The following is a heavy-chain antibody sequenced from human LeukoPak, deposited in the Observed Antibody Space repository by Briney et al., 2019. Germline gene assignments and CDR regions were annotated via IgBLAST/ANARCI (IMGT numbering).Heavy chain of an antibody. CDR3: ARDARAGYFDL. CDR1: GFTFSSYG. CDR2: IWYDGSNK. J-gene: IGHJ2*01. V-gene: IGHV3-33*01. Sequence: QPGGSLRLSCAASGFTFSSYGMHWVRQAPGKGLEGVAVIWYDGSNKYYADSVKGRFTISRDNSKNTLYLQMNSLRAEDTAVYYCARDARAGYFDLWGRGTLVTVSS.